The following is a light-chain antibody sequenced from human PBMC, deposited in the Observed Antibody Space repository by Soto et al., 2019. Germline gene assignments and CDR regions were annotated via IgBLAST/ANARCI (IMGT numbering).Light chain of an antibody. J-gene: IGLJ2*01. CDR1: TSDVGGYNY. Sequence: QSALTQPASVSGSPGQSITISCTGTTSDVGGYNYVSWFQQYPGKAPKLKIYEVSNRPSGVSNRFSGSKSGNTASLTISGLQAEDEADYYCCSYAGSRTWVFGGGTKLTVL. V-gene: IGLV2-23*02. CDR3: CSYAGSRTWV. CDR2: EVS.